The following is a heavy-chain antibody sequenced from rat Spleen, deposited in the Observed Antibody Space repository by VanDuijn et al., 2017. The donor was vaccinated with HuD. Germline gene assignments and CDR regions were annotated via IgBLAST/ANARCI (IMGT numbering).Heavy chain of an antibody. CDR1: GFSLSSYG. Sequence: QVQLKESGPGLVKPSLTLSLTCTVSGFSLSSYGVIWVRQPPGKGLEWMGRMWYDGDTAYNSALKSRLSISRDTSKNQVFLKMNSLQTDDTGTYYCTRDYRYNSYFNYWGQGVMVTVSS. V-gene: IGHV2-63*01. J-gene: IGHJ2*01. CDR3: TRDYRYNSYFNY. CDR2: MWYDGDT. D-gene: IGHD1-5*01.